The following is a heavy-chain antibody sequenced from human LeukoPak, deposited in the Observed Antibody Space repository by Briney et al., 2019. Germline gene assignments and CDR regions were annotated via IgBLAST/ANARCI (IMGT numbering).Heavy chain of an antibody. Sequence: PGRSLRLSCAGSGFTFSSYAMSWVRQAPGKGLEWVSAISGSGGSTYYADSVKGRFTISRDNSKNTLYLQMNSLRAEDTAVYYCAKDQGYCSGGSCYSDYWGQGTLVTVSS. V-gene: IGHV3-23*01. J-gene: IGHJ4*02. CDR1: GFTFSSYA. CDR3: AKDQGYCSGGSCYSDY. CDR2: ISGSGGST. D-gene: IGHD2-15*01.